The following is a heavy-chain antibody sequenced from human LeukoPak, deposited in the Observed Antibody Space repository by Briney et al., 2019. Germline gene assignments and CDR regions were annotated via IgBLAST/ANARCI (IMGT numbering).Heavy chain of an antibody. CDR2: INWNCGST. CDR1: GFTFDDCG. J-gene: IGHJ4*02. Sequence: PGRSLSLSGAASGFTFDDCGMSWVRHGPWKGLEWGSVINWNCGSTGYADSGKGRFTISRDNAKNSLYLQMNSLRAEDTALYYCARGVMRFLDYFDYWGQGTLVTVSS. D-gene: IGHD3-3*01. CDR3: ARGVMRFLDYFDY. V-gene: IGHV3-20*04.